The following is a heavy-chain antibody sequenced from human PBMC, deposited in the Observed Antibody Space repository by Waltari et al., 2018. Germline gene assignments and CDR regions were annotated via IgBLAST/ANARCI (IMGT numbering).Heavy chain of an antibody. J-gene: IGHJ4*02. Sequence: QVHLQESGPGLVKPSETLSLTCAVSGYSISSGYYWGWIRQPPGKGLEWIGSIYHSGSTYYNPSLKSRVTISVDTSKNQFSLKLSSVTAADTAVYYCARDRGNYGSGSFDYWGQGTLVTVSS. V-gene: IGHV4-38-2*02. CDR2: IYHSGST. D-gene: IGHD3-10*01. CDR1: GYSISSGYY. CDR3: ARDRGNYGSGSFDY.